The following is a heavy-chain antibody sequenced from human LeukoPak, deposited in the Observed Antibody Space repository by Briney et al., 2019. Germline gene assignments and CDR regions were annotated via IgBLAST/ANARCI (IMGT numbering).Heavy chain of an antibody. CDR2: IYTSGST. V-gene: IGHV4-4*07. CDR1: GGSISSYY. D-gene: IGHD1-26*01. Sequence: PSETLSLTCTASGGSISSYYWSWIRQPAGKGLEWIGRIYTSGSTNYNPSLKSRVTMSVDTSKNQFSLKLSSVTAADTAVYYCARVSYSGSYSAQFDYWGQGTLVTVSS. J-gene: IGHJ4*02. CDR3: ARVSYSGSYSAQFDY.